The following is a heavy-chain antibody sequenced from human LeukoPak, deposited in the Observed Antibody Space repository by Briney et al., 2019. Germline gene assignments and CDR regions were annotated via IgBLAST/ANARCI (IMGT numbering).Heavy chain of an antibody. J-gene: IGHJ6*03. CDR3: ARVVVPAAILGAYYYYYMDV. Sequence: PSETLSLTCTVSGGSISSYYWSWIRQPPGKGLEWIGYIYYSGSTNYNPSLKSRVTISVDTSKNQFSLKLSSVTAADTAVYYCARVVVPAAILGAYYYYYMDVWGKGTTVTVSS. CDR1: GGSISSYY. D-gene: IGHD2-2*02. V-gene: IGHV4-59*01. CDR2: IYYSGST.